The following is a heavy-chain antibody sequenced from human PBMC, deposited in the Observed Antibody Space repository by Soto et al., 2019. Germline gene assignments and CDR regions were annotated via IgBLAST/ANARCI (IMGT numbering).Heavy chain of an antibody. CDR3: ARGSGNYYYFDY. J-gene: IGHJ4*02. V-gene: IGHV1-8*01. Sequence: ASVKVSCKFSGYTFTSYDINWVRQATGQGLEWMGWMNPNSGNKGYAQKFQGRVTMTRNTSISTAYMELSSLRSEDTAVYYCARGSGNYYYFDYRGKGTLVTVSS. CDR1: GYTFTSYD. D-gene: IGHD3-10*01. CDR2: MNPNSGNK.